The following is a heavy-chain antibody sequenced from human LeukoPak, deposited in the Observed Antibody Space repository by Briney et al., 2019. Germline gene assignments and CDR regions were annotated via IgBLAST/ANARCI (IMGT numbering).Heavy chain of an antibody. Sequence: GGSLRLSCAASGFTFSSYGMHWVRQAPGKGLEWVAVISYDGSNKYYADSVKGRFTISRDNSKNTLYLQMNSLRAEDTAVYYCAKDSGNWDFDYWGQGTLVTVSS. CDR1: GFTFSSYG. CDR2: ISYDGSNK. V-gene: IGHV3-30*18. D-gene: IGHD7-27*01. CDR3: AKDSGNWDFDY. J-gene: IGHJ4*02.